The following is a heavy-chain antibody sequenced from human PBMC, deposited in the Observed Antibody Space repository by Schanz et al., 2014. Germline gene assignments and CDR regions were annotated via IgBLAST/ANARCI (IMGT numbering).Heavy chain of an antibody. J-gene: IGHJ4*02. CDR2: IWYDGSNK. Sequence: QVQLVESGGGVVQPGRSLRLSCAASGFTFSKYGMHWVRQAPGKGLEWVAVIWYDGSNKDYADSVKGRFTISRDNAKNSLYLQMNSLRPEDTALYYCAKVQTHTLYGGNSCFDYWGQGTLVTVSS. CDR3: AKVQTHTLYGGNSCFDY. CDR1: GFTFSKYG. D-gene: IGHD2-21*02. V-gene: IGHV3-33*03.